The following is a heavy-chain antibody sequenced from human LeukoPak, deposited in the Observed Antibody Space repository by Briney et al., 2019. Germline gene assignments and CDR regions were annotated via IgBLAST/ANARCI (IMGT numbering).Heavy chain of an antibody. D-gene: IGHD2-15*01. Sequence: GGSLRLSCAASGFTFSSYAMHWVRQAPGKGLEYVSAISSNGGSTYYANSVKGRFTISRDNSKNTLYLQMNSLRAEDTAVYYCARVKRYCSGGSCYYFDYWGQGTLVTVSS. V-gene: IGHV3-64*01. CDR2: ISSNGGST. J-gene: IGHJ4*02. CDR3: ARVKRYCSGGSCYYFDY. CDR1: GFTFSSYA.